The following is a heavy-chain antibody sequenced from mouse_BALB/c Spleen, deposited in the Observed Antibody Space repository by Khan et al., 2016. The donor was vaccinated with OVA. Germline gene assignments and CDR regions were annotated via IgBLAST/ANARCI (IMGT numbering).Heavy chain of an antibody. D-gene: IGHD1-1*02. CDR1: GYTFTDYV. CDR3: VRGGKFAY. J-gene: IGHJ3*01. CDR2: ISTNYGAA. V-gene: IGHV1S137*01. Sequence: QVQLQQSGAELVRPGVSVKISCRASGYTFTDYVMHWVKQRHAKSLEWIGVISTNYGAADYNQKFQGKASMTVDRSSSTVYMELARLTSEDSAIYYCVRGGKFAYWGQGTLVTVSA.